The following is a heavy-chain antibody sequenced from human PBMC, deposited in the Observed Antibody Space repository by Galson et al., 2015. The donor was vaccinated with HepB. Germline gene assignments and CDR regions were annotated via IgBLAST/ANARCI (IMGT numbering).Heavy chain of an antibody. V-gene: IGHV3-73*01. CDR1: GFTFSGSA. J-gene: IGHJ5*02. CDR2: IRSKANSYAT. CDR3: TRHSGAVASPNWFDP. Sequence: SLRLSCAASGFTFSGSAMHWVRPASGKGLEWVGRIRSKANSYATAYAASVKGRFTISRDDSKNTAYLQMNSLKTEDTAVYYCTRHSGAVASPNWFDPWGQGTLVTVSS. D-gene: IGHD6-19*01.